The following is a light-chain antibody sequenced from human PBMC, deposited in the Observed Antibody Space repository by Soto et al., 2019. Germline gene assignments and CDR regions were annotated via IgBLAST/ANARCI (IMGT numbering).Light chain of an antibody. CDR3: GSDAGSSTLV. V-gene: IGLV2-23*02. CDR2: EVS. Sequence: QSALTQPASVSGSPGQSITISCTGTSSDVGSYNLVSWYQQHPGKAPKLMIYEVSKRPSGVSNRFSGSKSGNTASLTISGLQAEEEADYYCGSDAGSSTLVFGGGTKLTVL. J-gene: IGLJ2*01. CDR1: SSDVGSYNL.